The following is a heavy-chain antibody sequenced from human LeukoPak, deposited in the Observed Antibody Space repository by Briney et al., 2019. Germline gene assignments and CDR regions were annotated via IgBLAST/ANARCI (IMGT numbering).Heavy chain of an antibody. D-gene: IGHD3-3*01. J-gene: IGHJ5*02. CDR3: ARGHKTTIIGVVIIRGVWFDP. Sequence: GASVKVSCKXSGYTFTSYDINWVRQTTGQGLEWMGWMNPNSGNTGYAQKFQGRVTMTRNTSISTAYMELSSLRSEDTAVYYCARGHKTTIIGVVIIRGVWFDPWGQGTLVTVSS. CDR1: GYTFTSYD. CDR2: MNPNSGNT. V-gene: IGHV1-8*01.